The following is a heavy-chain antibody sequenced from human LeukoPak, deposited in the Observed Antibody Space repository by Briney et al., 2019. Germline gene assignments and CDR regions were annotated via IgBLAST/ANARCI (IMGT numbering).Heavy chain of an antibody. CDR2: IYYSGST. J-gene: IGHJ4*02. CDR1: GGSTSSSSYY. CDR3: ARLYYDSSGYYQICYFDY. Sequence: PSETLSLTCTVSGGSTSSSSYYSGWIRQPPGKGLEWIGSIYYSGSTYYNPSLKSRVTISVDTSKNQFSLNLSSVTAADTAVYYCARLYYDSSGYYQICYFDYWGQGTLVTVSS. V-gene: IGHV4-39*01. D-gene: IGHD3-22*01.